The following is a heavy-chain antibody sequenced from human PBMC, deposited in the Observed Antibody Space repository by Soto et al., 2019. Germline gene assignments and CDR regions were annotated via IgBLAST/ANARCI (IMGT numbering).Heavy chain of an antibody. CDR2: ISSSSSTI. Sequence: EVQQVESGGGLVQPGGSLRLSCAASGFTFSSCSMNWVRQAPGKGLEWVSYISSSSSTIYYADSVKGRFTISRDNAKNSLYLQMNSLRAEDTAVYYCARSMSDYGDYAHDYWGQGTLVTVSS. V-gene: IGHV3-48*01. J-gene: IGHJ4*02. CDR1: GFTFSSCS. CDR3: ARSMSDYGDYAHDY. D-gene: IGHD4-17*01.